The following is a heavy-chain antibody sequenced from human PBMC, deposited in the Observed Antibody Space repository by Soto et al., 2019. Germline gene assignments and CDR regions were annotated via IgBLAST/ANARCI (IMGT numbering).Heavy chain of an antibody. Sequence: SLRLPCAASGFTFRSYGMHWVRQAPGPGLEWVAVISYDGSNKYYADSVKGRFTISRDNSKNTLYLQMNSLRAEDTAVYYCAKMVGGYDSYYYYGMDVWGQGTTVTVSS. V-gene: IGHV3-30*18. CDR3: AKMVGGYDSYYYYGMDV. D-gene: IGHD5-12*01. J-gene: IGHJ6*02. CDR2: ISYDGSNK. CDR1: GFTFRSYG.